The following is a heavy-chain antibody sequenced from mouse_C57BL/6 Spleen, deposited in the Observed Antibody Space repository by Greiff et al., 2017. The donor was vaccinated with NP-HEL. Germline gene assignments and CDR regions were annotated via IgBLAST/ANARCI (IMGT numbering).Heavy chain of an antibody. CDR2: IAPETGGT. CDR3: TRRRELGEGFAY. CDR1: GYTFTDYE. D-gene: IGHD4-1*01. V-gene: IGHV1-15*01. J-gene: IGHJ3*01. Sequence: QVQLQQSGAELVRPGASVTLSCKASGYTFTDYEMHWVKQTPVHGLEWIGAIAPETGGTAYNQKFKGKAILTADKSSSTAYMELRSLTSEDSAVYYCTRRRELGEGFAYWGQGTLVTVSA.